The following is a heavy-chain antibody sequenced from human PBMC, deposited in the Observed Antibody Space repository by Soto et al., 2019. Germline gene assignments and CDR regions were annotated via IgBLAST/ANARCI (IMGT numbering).Heavy chain of an antibody. CDR3: TRGRGPLFAKKYSWFDP. V-gene: IGHV3-49*04. J-gene: IGHJ5*02. CDR1: GFTFGDYA. Sequence: PGGSLRLSCTASGFTFGDYAMNWVRQAPGKGLEWVGCIRSKTYGGTTEYATSVKGRFTISRDDSKSIVYLQMNSLKSEDTAVYYCTRGRGPLFAKKYSWFDPWGQGTLVTVSS. CDR2: IRSKTYGGTT. D-gene: IGHD3-10*02.